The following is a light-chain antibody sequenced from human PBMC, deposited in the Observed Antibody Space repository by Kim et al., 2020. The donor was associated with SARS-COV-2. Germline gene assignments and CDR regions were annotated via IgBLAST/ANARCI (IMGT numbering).Light chain of an antibody. V-gene: IGKV3-20*01. Sequence: EIVLTQSPGTLSLSPGERATLSCRASQSVSSTYLAWYQQKPGQAPRLLIYGATNRATGIPDRFSGSGSVTDFTLTISRLEPEDFAVYYCQQNESSPPSYTFGQGTKLEI. CDR3: QQNESSPPSYT. CDR2: GAT. J-gene: IGKJ2*01. CDR1: QSVSSTY.